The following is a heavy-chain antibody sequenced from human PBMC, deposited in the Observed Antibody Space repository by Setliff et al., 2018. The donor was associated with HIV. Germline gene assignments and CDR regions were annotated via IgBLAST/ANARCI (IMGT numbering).Heavy chain of an antibody. CDR1: SGSITSSNW. CDR2: IHHSGST. Sequence: SETLSLTCAVSSGSITSSNWWNWVRQPPGKGLEWIGEIHHSGSTNYNPSLKSRVTISVDTSKNQFSLKVNSVTAADTAVYFCARRARFCTSATCYRHFDFWGEGTLVTVSS. D-gene: IGHD2-2*01. CDR3: ARRARFCTSATCYRHFDF. J-gene: IGHJ4*02. V-gene: IGHV4-4*02.